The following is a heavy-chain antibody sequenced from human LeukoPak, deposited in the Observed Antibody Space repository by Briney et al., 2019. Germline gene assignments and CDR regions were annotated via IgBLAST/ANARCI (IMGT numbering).Heavy chain of an antibody. CDR3: AKTHHDYWSGSPDV. CDR2: ISGSGGGT. Sequence: PGGSLRLSCAASGFTFNKYAMTWVRQAPGKGLEWVSGISGSGGGTFYVDSVKGRFTISRDNSKNTLYLQMNSLSAEDTAVYYCAKTHHDYWSGSPDVWGEGTTVTVSS. CDR1: GFTFNKYA. D-gene: IGHD3-3*01. J-gene: IGHJ6*04. V-gene: IGHV3-23*01.